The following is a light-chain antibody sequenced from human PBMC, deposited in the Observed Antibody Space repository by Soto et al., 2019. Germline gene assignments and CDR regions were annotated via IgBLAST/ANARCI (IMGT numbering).Light chain of an antibody. J-gene: IGLJ1*01. Sequence: SVLTQPASVSGSPGQSITISCTGTVGLVSWYQQHPGKVPKRIIYDDTKRPSGVSSRFSGSKSGNTASLTISGLQTEDEADYSCCLYVGGRTYVFGTGTTVTVL. V-gene: IGLV2-23*01. CDR3: CLYVGGRTYV. CDR2: DDT. CDR1: VGL.